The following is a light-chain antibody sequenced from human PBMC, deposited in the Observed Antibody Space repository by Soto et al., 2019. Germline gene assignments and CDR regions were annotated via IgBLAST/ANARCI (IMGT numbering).Light chain of an antibody. CDR1: QSVSSSY. Sequence: IVLTQSPGTLSLSPGERATLSCRASQSVSSSYLALYQQKAGQAPRLLIYGASSRTTGIPYRFSGSGSGTDFTLNISRLEPEDFAVYYWQQYSSSPYTFGQGTKLEIK. CDR2: GAS. J-gene: IGKJ2*01. V-gene: IGKV3-20*01. CDR3: QQYSSSPYT.